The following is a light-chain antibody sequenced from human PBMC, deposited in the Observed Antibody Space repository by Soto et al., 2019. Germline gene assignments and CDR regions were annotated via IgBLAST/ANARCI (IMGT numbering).Light chain of an antibody. CDR1: QGISSY. J-gene: IGKJ3*01. Sequence: AIRMTQSPSSFSESTGDRVTITCRASQGISSYLAWYQQKPGKAPKLLIYAASTLQSGVPSRFSGSGYGTDFTLTISCLQSEDFATYYCQQYYSTLGTFGPGTKVDIK. CDR3: QQYYSTLGT. V-gene: IGKV1-8*01. CDR2: AAS.